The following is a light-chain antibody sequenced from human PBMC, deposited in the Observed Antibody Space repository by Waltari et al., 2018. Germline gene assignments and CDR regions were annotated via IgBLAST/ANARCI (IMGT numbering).Light chain of an antibody. CDR3: SSYAGSNTYVL. V-gene: IGLV2-8*01. Sequence: QSALTQPPSASGSPGQSVTISCTGTRSDVGCYNYVSWYQHHPGKVPKLVIFEVSKRPSGVPDRFSGSRSGNTASLTVSGLQAEDEADYYCSSYAGSNTYVLFGGGTKLTVL. J-gene: IGLJ2*01. CDR1: RSDVGCYNY. CDR2: EVS.